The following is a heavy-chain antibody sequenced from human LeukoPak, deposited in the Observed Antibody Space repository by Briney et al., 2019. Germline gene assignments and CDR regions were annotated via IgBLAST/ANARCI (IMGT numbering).Heavy chain of an antibody. CDR2: IKSKTDGGTA. CDR1: GFTFKNAW. CDR3: SRFLEWLPSYYYYYYMDV. V-gene: IGHV3-15*01. J-gene: IGHJ6*03. Sequence: GGSLRLSCAASGFTFKNAWMNWVRQAPGKGLEWVGRIKSKTDGGTADYAAPVKGRFTISRDDSEATLYLQMNSLKTEDTAVYYCSRFLEWLPSYYYYYYMDVWGKGTTVTVSS. D-gene: IGHD3-3*01.